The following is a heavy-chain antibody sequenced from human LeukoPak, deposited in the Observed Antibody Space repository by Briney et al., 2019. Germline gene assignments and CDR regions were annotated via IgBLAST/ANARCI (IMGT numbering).Heavy chain of an antibody. CDR2: ISSSGSTI. Sequence: GGSLRLSCAASGFTFSDYYMSWIRQAPGKGLEWVSYISSSGSTIYYADSVKGRFTISRDNAKNSLYLQMNSLRAEDTALYYCARESVRSELDLGYWGQGTLVTVSS. V-gene: IGHV3-11*01. D-gene: IGHD4-17*01. CDR3: ARESVRSELDLGY. CDR1: GFTFSDYY. J-gene: IGHJ4*02.